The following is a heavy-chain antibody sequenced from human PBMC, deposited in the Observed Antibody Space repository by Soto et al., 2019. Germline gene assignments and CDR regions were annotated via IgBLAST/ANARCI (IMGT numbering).Heavy chain of an antibody. CDR3: ARGGGGFGFGELGY. V-gene: IGHV4-59*01. D-gene: IGHD3-10*01. Sequence: QVQLQESGPGLVKPSETLSLTCTVSGGSISSYYWSWIRQPPGKGLEWIGYIYYSGSTNYNPSLKSRVTISVDTSKNQFSLKLSSVTAADTAVYYCARGGGGFGFGELGYWGQGTLVTVSS. J-gene: IGHJ4*02. CDR2: IYYSGST. CDR1: GGSISSYY.